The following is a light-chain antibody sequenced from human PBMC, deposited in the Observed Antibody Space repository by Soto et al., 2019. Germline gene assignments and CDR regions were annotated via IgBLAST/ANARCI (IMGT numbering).Light chain of an antibody. J-gene: IGKJ1*01. CDR3: QQYGTSLTWT. CDR1: QSVSSSY. Sequence: EIVLTQSPGTLSLSPGERATLSCRASQSVSSSYLAWYQQKPRQAPRLLIYGTSSRATGIPDRCSGSGCGTDVTLTISRLEPEDFAVYYCQQYGTSLTWTFGQGTKVDIK. CDR2: GTS. V-gene: IGKV3-20*01.